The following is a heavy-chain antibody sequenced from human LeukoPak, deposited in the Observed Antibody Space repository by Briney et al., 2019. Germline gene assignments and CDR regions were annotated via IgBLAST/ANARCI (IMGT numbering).Heavy chain of an antibody. J-gene: IGHJ4*02. CDR2: ISWNSGSI. V-gene: IGHV3-9*03. CDR1: GFTLDDYA. D-gene: IGHD6-13*01. CDR3: AKDLGVTAAALTD. Sequence: PGRSLRLSCAASGFTLDDYAMHCVRQAPGKGLEWGSGISWNSGSIGYADSVKGRFTIARDNAKNSLYLQRNSLRAEDMALYYCAKDLGVTAAALTDWGQGTLVTVSS.